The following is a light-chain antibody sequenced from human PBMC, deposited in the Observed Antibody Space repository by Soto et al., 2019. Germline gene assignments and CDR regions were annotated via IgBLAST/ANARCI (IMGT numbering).Light chain of an antibody. CDR3: QQRSNWPPALS. Sequence: EVVLTQSPATLSLSPGERATLSCRASQSVSVNFAWYQQKPGQAPRPLIYSASDRAPGIPARFSGSGSGTDFTLTISSLEAEDFAVYYCQQRSNWPPALSFGGGTKVEI. CDR1: QSVSVN. J-gene: IGKJ4*01. CDR2: SAS. V-gene: IGKV3-11*01.